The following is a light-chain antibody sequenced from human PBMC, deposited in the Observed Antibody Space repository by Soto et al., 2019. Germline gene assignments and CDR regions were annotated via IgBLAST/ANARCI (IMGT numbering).Light chain of an antibody. CDR1: QSVSSY. CDR3: QQRSNWPPYT. V-gene: IGKV3-11*01. J-gene: IGKJ2*01. CDR2: DAS. Sequence: EIVLTQSPATLSLSPGERATLSCRASQSVSSYLSWYQQKPGQAPRLLIYDASNSATGIPARFSGSGSGTDFTLTIRSLEPEDFAVYYCQQRSNWPPYTFVQGTKLEIK.